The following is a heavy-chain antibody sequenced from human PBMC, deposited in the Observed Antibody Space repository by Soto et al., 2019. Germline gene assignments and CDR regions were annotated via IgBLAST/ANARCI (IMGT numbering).Heavy chain of an antibody. Sequence: QVQLQQWGAGLLKPSETLSLTCAVNGGSLSGYYWSWIRQSPGKGLEWIGEINHRGSSDYNPSLKSRVTISIDASKNPVTLELTSVTAADTAVYYCARSDNRNSLYGVDVWGQGTAVTVSS. J-gene: IGHJ6*02. V-gene: IGHV4-34*01. CDR2: INHRGSS. CDR1: GGSLSGYY. D-gene: IGHD1-7*01. CDR3: ARSDNRNSLYGVDV.